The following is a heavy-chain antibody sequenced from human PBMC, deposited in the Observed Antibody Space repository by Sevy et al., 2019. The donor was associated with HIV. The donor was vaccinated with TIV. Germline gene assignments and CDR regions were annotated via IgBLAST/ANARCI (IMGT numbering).Heavy chain of an antibody. Sequence: ASVKVSCKASGGTFSSYAISWVRQAPGQGLEWMGGIIPIFGTANYAQKFQGRVTITADESTSTAYMELSSLRSEDTAAYYCARVDYYYYGMDVWGQGTTVTLSS. CDR2: IIPIFGTA. V-gene: IGHV1-69*13. CDR3: ARVDYYYYGMDV. CDR1: GGTFSSYA. J-gene: IGHJ6*02.